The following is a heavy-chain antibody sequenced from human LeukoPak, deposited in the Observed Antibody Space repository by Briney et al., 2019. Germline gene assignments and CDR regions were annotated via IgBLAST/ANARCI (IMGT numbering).Heavy chain of an antibody. CDR2: IHYSGST. CDR3: ARFKRAGGWSYFDY. Sequence: PSETLSLTCTVSGGSISSHYWSWIRQSPGKGLEWIGNIHYSGSTNQNPSLKSRVTISVDTSKNQFSLRLSSVTAADTAVYYCARFKRAGGWSYFDYWGQGALVTVSS. D-gene: IGHD6-19*01. CDR1: GGSISSHY. J-gene: IGHJ4*02. V-gene: IGHV4-59*11.